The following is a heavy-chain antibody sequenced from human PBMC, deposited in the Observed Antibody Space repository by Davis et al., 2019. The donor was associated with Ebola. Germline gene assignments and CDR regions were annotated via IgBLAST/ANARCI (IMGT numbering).Heavy chain of an antibody. CDR3: ARDGTGSTLYYYYGMDV. Sequence: PSETLSLTCTVSGGSISSYYWSWIRQPPGKGLEWIGYIYYSGSTNYNPSLKSRVTMSVDTSKNQFSLKLSSVTAADTAVYYCARDGTGSTLYYYYGMDVWGQGTTVTVSS. CDR1: GGSISSYY. D-gene: IGHD3/OR15-3a*01. V-gene: IGHV4-59*12. J-gene: IGHJ6*02. CDR2: IYYSGST.